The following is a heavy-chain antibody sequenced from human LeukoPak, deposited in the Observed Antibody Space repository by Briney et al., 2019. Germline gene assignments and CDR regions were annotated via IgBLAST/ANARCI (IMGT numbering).Heavy chain of an antibody. J-gene: IGHJ3*02. CDR2: IIPILGIA. D-gene: IGHD2-8*01. Sequence: SVKVSCKASGGTFSSYTISWVRQAPGQGLEWMGRIIPILGIANYAQKFQGRVTTTADKPTSTAYMELSSLRSEDTAVYYCASQYGDAFDIWGQGTMVTVSS. CDR1: GGTFSSYT. CDR3: ASQYGDAFDI. V-gene: IGHV1-69*02.